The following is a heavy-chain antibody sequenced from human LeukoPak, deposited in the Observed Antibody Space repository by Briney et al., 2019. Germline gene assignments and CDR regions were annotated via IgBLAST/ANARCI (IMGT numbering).Heavy chain of an antibody. CDR3: ARDTGTSCLNWFDP. CDR2: NYTSEST. Sequence: PSETLSLTCTVSGGSIRSYYWSWIRQPAGKGLEWIGRNYTSESTNYNPSLKSRVTMSVDTSKNQFSLQLSSVTAADTAVYYCARDTGTSCLNWFDPWGQGTLVTVSS. J-gene: IGHJ5*02. CDR1: GGSIRSYY. D-gene: IGHD2-2*01. V-gene: IGHV4-4*07.